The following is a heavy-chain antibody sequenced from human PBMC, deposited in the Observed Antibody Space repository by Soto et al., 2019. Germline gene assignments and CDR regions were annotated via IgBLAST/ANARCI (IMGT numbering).Heavy chain of an antibody. Sequence: PGGSLRLSCAASGFTFSSYAMHWVRQAPGKGLEWVAVISYDGSNKYYADSVKGRFTISRDNSKNTLYLQMNSLRAEDTAVYYCARDLYDFWSGSPYYFDYWGQGTLVTVSS. CDR3: ARDLYDFWSGSPYYFDY. J-gene: IGHJ4*02. V-gene: IGHV3-30-3*01. D-gene: IGHD3-3*01. CDR1: GFTFSSYA. CDR2: ISYDGSNK.